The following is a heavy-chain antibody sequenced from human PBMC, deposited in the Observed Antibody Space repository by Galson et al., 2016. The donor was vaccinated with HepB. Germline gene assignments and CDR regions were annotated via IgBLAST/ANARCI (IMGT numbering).Heavy chain of an antibody. CDR2: ISSSGTTI. D-gene: IGHD6-19*01. V-gene: IGHV3-48*03. CDR1: GFTFGRYE. J-gene: IGHJ4*02. CDR3: AREGAEMAVAGTAFDY. Sequence: SLRLSCAASGFTFGRYEMNWVRQAPGKGLEWVSYISSSGTTIYYADSVKGRFTISRDNPKNTLYLQMNSLRAEDTAVYFCAREGAEMAVAGTAFDYWGQGTLVIVSS.